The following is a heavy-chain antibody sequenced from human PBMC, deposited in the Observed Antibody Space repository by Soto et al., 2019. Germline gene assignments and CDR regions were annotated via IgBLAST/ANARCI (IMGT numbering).Heavy chain of an antibody. D-gene: IGHD6-6*01. CDR1: GFTFSSYA. CDR3: ARGSSIAARLLSY. Sequence: GGSLRLSCAASGFTFSSYAMHWVRQAPGKGLEWVAVISYDGSNKYYADSVKGRFTISRDNSKNTLYLQINSLRAEDTAVYYCARGSSIAARLLSYWGQGTLVTVSS. CDR2: ISYDGSNK. J-gene: IGHJ4*02. V-gene: IGHV3-30-3*01.